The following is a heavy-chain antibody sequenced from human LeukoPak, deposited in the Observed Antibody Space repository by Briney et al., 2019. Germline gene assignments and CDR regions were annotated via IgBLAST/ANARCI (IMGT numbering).Heavy chain of an antibody. CDR3: AKDGVSSWYGDWFDP. D-gene: IGHD6-13*01. CDR1: GFTFSSYA. J-gene: IGHJ5*02. CDR2: ISGSGGST. Sequence: GGSLRLSCAASGFTFSSYAMNWVRQAPGKGLEWVSAISGSGGSTYYADSVKGRFTISRDNSKNTLYLQMNSLRAEDTAEYCCAKDGVSSWYGDWFDPWGQGTLVTVSS. V-gene: IGHV3-23*01.